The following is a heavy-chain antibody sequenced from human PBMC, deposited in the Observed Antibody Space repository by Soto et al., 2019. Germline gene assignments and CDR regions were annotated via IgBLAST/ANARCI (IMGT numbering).Heavy chain of an antibody. J-gene: IGHJ4*02. CDR2: INHSGST. CDR1: GGSFSGYY. CDR3: ASIPCGRDGYNFGDY. D-gene: IGHD5-12*01. Sequence: SETLYLTWAVYGGSFSGYYWSVIRKPPGKGLEWIGEINHSGSTNYNPSLKSRVTISVDTSKNQFSLKLSSVTAADTAVYYCASIPCGRDGYNFGDYWGQGTLVTVSS. V-gene: IGHV4-34*01.